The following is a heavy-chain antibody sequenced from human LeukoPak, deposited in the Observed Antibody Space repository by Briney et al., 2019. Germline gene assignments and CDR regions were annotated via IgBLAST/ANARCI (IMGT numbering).Heavy chain of an antibody. CDR3: AREVIATTDTDAFDI. D-gene: IGHD6-13*01. CDR2: IYYSGTT. Sequence: SGTLSLTCAVSGGSISSSNWWSWVRQPPGKGLEWIGYIYYSGTTYYNPSLKSRVIISVDTSKNQFSLKLSSVTAADTAVYYCAREVIATTDTDAFDIWGQGAMVTVSS. V-gene: IGHV4-4*02. J-gene: IGHJ3*02. CDR1: GGSISSSNW.